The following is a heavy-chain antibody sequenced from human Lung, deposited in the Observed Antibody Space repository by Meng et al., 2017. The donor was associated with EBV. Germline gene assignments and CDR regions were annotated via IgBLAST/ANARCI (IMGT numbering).Heavy chain of an antibody. D-gene: IGHD4-23*01. CDR2: IFYDGSMK. Sequence: QVQLVESGXGVVQPXRSLRLSCVASGFAFSDSGMHWVRQAPGKGLEWVAVIFYDGSMKYYGDSVRGRFTISRDNPKNTVYLQMNGLRTEDTALYYCAKGKPVDYWGRGTLVTVSS. CDR1: GFAFSDSG. CDR3: AKGKPVDY. J-gene: IGHJ4*02. V-gene: IGHV3-30*18.